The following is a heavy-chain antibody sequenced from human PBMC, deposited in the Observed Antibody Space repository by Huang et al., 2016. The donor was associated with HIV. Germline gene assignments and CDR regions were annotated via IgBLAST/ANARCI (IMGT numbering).Heavy chain of an antibody. J-gene: IGHJ4*02. CDR2: IDYSGST. CDR1: GGSISTHY. D-gene: IGHD3-3*01. CDR3: ARDHHDFWRGYRRMYFFDH. V-gene: IGHV4-59*11. Sequence: QVQLQESGPGLVKPSETLSLTCTVSGGSISTHYWSWLRQPPGKGLEWIGRIDYSGSTNHSPSLKSRVTIVRDTSKNQFSLRVNSVTAADTAMYYCARDHHDFWRGYRRMYFFDHWGQGTLVTVSS.